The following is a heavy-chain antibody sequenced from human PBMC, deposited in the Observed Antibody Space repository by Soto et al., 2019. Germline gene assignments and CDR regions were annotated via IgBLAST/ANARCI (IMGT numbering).Heavy chain of an antibody. V-gene: IGHV1-46*01. Sequence: ASVKVSCKASGYTFTSYYMHWVRQAPGQGLEWMGIINPSGGSTSYAQKFQGRVTMTRDTSTSTVYMELRSLRSEDTAVYYCGGSPQIPSYYYYGMDVWGQGTTVTVSS. CDR2: INPSGGST. CDR3: GGSPQIPSYYYYGMDV. J-gene: IGHJ6*02. CDR1: GYTFTSYY. D-gene: IGHD2-2*02.